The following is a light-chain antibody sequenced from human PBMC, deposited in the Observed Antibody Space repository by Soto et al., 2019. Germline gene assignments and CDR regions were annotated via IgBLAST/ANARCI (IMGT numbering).Light chain of an antibody. CDR3: AAWDDSLNGMV. V-gene: IGLV1-44*01. J-gene: IGLJ2*01. Sequence: QSVLTQPPSASATPGQRVTISCSGSSSNIGSNTVNWYQQLPGTAPTLLMYSDNQRPSEVPHRFSGSKSGTSASLAISGLQSDDEADYYCAAWDDSLNGMVFGGGTKLTVL. CDR1: SSNIGSNT. CDR2: SDN.